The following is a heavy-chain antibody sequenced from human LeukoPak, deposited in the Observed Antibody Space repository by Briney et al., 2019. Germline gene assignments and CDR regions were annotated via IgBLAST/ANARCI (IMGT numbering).Heavy chain of an antibody. CDR2: IWYDGSNK. Sequence: GRSLRLSCEASGFALSSYGMNWVRQAPGKGLEWVAVIWYDGSNKYYADSVKGRFTISRDNSKNTVYLQMNSLRAEDTAVYYCARGYSNGSIWGQGTMVTVSS. V-gene: IGHV3-33*08. CDR1: GFALSSYG. CDR3: ARGYSNGSI. D-gene: IGHD5-18*01. J-gene: IGHJ3*02.